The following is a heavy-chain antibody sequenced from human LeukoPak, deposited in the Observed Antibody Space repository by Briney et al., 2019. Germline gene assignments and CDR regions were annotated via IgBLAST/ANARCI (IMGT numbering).Heavy chain of an antibody. V-gene: IGHV4-34*01. J-gene: IGHJ6*02. CDR1: GGSFSGYY. D-gene: IGHD6-6*01. Sequence: SQTLSLTCAVYGGSFSGYYWSWIRQPPGKGREWIGEINHIGSTNYNPSLKSRVTISVDTSKNQFSLKLHSVTAADTAVYYCARGSSHSSASGRRSYYYYGMDVWGQGTTVTVPS. CDR3: ARGSSHSSASGRRSYYYYGMDV. CDR2: INHIGST.